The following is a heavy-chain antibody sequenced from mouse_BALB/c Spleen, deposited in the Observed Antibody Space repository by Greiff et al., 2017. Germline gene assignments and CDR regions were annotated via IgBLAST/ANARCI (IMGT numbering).Heavy chain of an antibody. Sequence: EVQLVESGGGLVQPGGSRKLSCAASGFTFSSFGMHWVRQAPEKGLEWVAYISSGSSTIYYADTVKGRFTITRDNPKNTLFLQMTSLRSEDTAMYYCARPTTTFDMDYWGQGTTVTVSS. V-gene: IGHV5-17*02. CDR1: GFTFSSFG. CDR3: ARPTTTFDMDY. J-gene: IGHJ4*01. D-gene: IGHD1-2*01. CDR2: ISSGSSTI.